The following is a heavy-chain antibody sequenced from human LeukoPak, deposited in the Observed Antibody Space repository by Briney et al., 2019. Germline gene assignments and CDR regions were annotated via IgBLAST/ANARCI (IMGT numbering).Heavy chain of an antibody. CDR3: SRDPRHNDY. CDR2: ISGSGSST. Sequence: GGSLRLSCAASGFTFSNYAMSWVRQAPGKGLEWVSTISGSGSSTYYADSVRGRFTISRDNAKNSLYLHMNSLTVEDTAVYYCSRDPRHNDYWGQGTLVTVSS. CDR1: GFTFSNYA. J-gene: IGHJ4*02. V-gene: IGHV3-23*01.